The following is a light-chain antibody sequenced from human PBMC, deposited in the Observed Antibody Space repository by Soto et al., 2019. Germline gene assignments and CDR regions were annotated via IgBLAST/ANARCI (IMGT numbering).Light chain of an antibody. CDR1: QSVSTNY. J-gene: IGKJ1*01. V-gene: IGKV3-20*01. CDR2: GAS. CDR3: QQYSSTPWT. Sequence: EIVLTQSPGTLSLSPGERATLSCRASQSVSTNYLAWYQQKPGQAPRLLIYGASSRAAGIPDRFSGSGSGTDFTLTISRLEPEDSAVYYCQQYSSTPWTFGQGTKVEVK.